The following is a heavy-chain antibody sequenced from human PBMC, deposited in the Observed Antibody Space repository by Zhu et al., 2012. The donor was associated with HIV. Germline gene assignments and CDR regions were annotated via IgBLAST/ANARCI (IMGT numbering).Heavy chain of an antibody. CDR3: ANSLGPNSSSWYGS. V-gene: IGHV3-30*02. CDR1: GFTFSLFG. CDR2: IRDDGRKE. Sequence: QVLLVESGGGVVQPGRSRRLSCAASGFTFSLFGMHWVRQAPGKGLEWVAFIRDDGRKEYYGDSVKGRFIISRDNSRNTLYLQMNSLRGDDTAVYYCANSLGPNSSSWYGSWGQGNPLSPSPQ. D-gene: IGHD6-13*01. J-gene: IGHJ5*01.